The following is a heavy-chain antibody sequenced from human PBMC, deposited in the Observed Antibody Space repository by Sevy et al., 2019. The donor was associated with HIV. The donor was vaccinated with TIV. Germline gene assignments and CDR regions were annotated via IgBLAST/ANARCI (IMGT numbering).Heavy chain of an antibody. CDR1: GVSISSSSYY. Sequence: SETLSLTCYVSGVSISSSSYYWGWIRQPPGKGLEWIGSIYYTGSTYDNPSLKSRVTISIDTSKSQFSLKLNSVTAADTAVYYCARLSISVPGRIYWGQGTLVTVSS. D-gene: IGHD2-8*02. J-gene: IGHJ4*02. V-gene: IGHV4-39*01. CDR3: ARLSISVPGRIY. CDR2: IYYTGST.